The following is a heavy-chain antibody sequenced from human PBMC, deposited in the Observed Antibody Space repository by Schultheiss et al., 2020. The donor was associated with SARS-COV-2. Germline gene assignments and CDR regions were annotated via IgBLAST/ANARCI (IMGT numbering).Heavy chain of an antibody. CDR3: AKDLELRGSYYWYYFDY. D-gene: IGHD1-26*01. Sequence: GGSLRLSCAASGFTVSSNYMSWVRQAPGKGLEWVSAISGSGGSTYYADSVKGRFTISRDNSKNTLYLQMNSLRAEDTAVYYCAKDLELRGSYYWYYFDYWGQGTLVTVSS. V-gene: IGHV3-23*01. CDR1: GFTVSSNY. J-gene: IGHJ4*02. CDR2: ISGSGGST.